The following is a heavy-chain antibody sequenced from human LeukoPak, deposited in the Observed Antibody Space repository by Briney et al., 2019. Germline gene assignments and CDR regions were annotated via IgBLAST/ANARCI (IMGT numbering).Heavy chain of an antibody. Sequence: PSETLSLTCTVSGGSISSYYWSWIRQPAGKGLEWIGRIYTSGSTNYNPSLKSRVTISVDKSKNQFSLKLSSVTAADTAVYYCARDHGGWDFSWFDPWGQGTLVTVSS. D-gene: IGHD6-19*01. CDR1: GGSISSYY. CDR3: ARDHGGWDFSWFDP. V-gene: IGHV4-4*07. CDR2: IYTSGST. J-gene: IGHJ5*02.